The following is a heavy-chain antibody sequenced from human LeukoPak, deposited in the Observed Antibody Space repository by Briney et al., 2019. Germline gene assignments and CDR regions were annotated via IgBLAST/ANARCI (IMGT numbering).Heavy chain of an antibody. J-gene: IGHJ2*01. CDR3: ARTGTSTGTWYFDL. CDR1: GFTVSSNY. V-gene: IGHV3-53*01. D-gene: IGHD3-9*01. CDR2: IYSGGST. Sequence: GGPLRLSCAASGFTVSSNYMSWVRQAPGKGLEWVSVIYSGGSTYYADSVKGRFTISRDNSKNTLYLQMNSLRAEDTAVYYCARTGTSTGTWYFDLWGRGTLVTVSS.